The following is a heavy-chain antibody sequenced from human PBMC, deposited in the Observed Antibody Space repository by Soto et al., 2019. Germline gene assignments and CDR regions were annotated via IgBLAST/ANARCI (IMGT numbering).Heavy chain of an antibody. CDR3: APDYDGFDY. Sequence: SETLSLTCTVSGDSISSSTYYWGWIRQSPGKGLEWIGKISHSGTVNYNATLRSRVIISVDKPKNQLSLKLMSVTAADTAVYYCAPDYDGFDYWGQGILVTVSS. CDR2: ISHSGTV. D-gene: IGHD3-16*01. CDR1: GDSISSSTYY. V-gene: IGHV4-39*07. J-gene: IGHJ4*02.